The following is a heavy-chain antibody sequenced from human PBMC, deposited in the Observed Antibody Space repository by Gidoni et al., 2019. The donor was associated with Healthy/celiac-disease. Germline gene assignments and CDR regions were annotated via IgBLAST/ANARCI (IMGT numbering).Heavy chain of an antibody. CDR1: GGTFSSYA. D-gene: IGHD3-3*01. CDR3: AREGYDFWSGQFPTDYGMDV. V-gene: IGHV1-69*01. J-gene: IGHJ6*02. Sequence: QVQLVQSGAEVKKPGSSVKVSCKASGGTFSSYAISWVRQAPGQGLEWMGGIIPIFGTANYAQKFQGRVTITADESTSTAYMELSSLRSEDTAVYYCAREGYDFWSGQFPTDYGMDVWGQGTTVTVSS. CDR2: IIPIFGTA.